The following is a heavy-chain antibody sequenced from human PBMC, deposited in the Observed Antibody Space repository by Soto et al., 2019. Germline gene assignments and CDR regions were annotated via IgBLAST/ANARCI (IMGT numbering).Heavy chain of an antibody. CDR1: GFTFSRFW. J-gene: IGHJ6*02. D-gene: IGHD2-15*01. V-gene: IGHV3-74*01. Sequence: EVQLVESGGGLVQRGGSLRVSCAASGFTFSRFWMHWVRQAPGMGLVWVSRINSDGSSTNYADSVKGRFTISRDNAKNTLYLQMNSLRVEDTAVYYCARAGGSCSGGSCTNKYFYGMEVWGQGTTVTVSS. CDR2: INSDGSST. CDR3: ARAGGSCSGGSCTNKYFYGMEV.